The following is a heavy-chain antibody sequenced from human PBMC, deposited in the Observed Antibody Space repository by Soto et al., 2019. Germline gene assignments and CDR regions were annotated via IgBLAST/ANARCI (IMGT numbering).Heavy chain of an antibody. CDR3: AREKDYGGNPEEVDY. CDR2: IYSGGST. J-gene: IGHJ4*02. D-gene: IGHD4-17*01. CDR1: GFTASDNY. V-gene: IGHV3-53*01. Sequence: GGSLRLSCVASGFTASDNYMSWVRQAPGKGLEWVSVIYSGGSTYHAESVKGRVTISRDNVKNTVYLQMNRLRAEDTAVYYCAREKDYGGNPEEVDYWGQGTLVTVSS.